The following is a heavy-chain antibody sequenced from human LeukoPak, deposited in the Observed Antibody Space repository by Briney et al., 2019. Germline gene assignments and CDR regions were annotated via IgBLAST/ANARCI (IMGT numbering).Heavy chain of an antibody. Sequence: ASVKVSCKASGYTFTSYGISWVRQAPGQGLEWMGWINPNSGGTNYAQKFQGRVTMTRDTSISTAYMELSRLRSDDTAVYYCARDRDYGGNTGFDPWGQGTLVTVSS. CDR1: GYTFTSYG. CDR3: ARDRDYGGNTGFDP. CDR2: INPNSGGT. D-gene: IGHD4-23*01. V-gene: IGHV1-2*02. J-gene: IGHJ5*02.